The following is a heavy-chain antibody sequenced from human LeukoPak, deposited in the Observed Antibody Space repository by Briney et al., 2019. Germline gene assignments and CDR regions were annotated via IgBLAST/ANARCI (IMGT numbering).Heavy chain of an antibody. CDR2: ISYDGSNK. J-gene: IGHJ4*02. CDR3: ARAEIPIVVVPAAIYPLDY. D-gene: IGHD2-2*01. CDR1: GFTFSSYA. V-gene: IGHV3-30-3*01. Sequence: GRSLRLSCAASGFTFSSYAVHWVRQAPGKGLEWVAVISYDGSNKYYADSVKGRFTISRDNSKNTLYLQMNSLRAEDTAVYYCARAEIPIVVVPAAIYPLDYWGQGTLVTVSS.